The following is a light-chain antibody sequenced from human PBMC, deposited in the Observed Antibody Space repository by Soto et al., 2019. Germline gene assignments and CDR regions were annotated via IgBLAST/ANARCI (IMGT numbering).Light chain of an antibody. Sequence: QSVLTQPPSASGTPGQTVSISCSGTSSNMRTNTVNWYQHLPGTAPKLIIYSNDQRPSGVPDRFSASKSGTSASLAINGLQSADEAVYCCAAWDDSLAWVFGGGTKLTVL. J-gene: IGLJ3*02. CDR2: SND. CDR1: SSNMRTNT. V-gene: IGLV1-44*01. CDR3: AAWDDSLAWV.